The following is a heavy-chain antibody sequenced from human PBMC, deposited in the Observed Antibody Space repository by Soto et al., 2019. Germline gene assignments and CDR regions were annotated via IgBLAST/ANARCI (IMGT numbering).Heavy chain of an antibody. J-gene: IGHJ6*02. V-gene: IGHV2-5*02. D-gene: IGHD2-21*02. CDR3: VQSRCGGDCLQSYSSHSYYGLDV. CDR1: GFPLSTTGVG. Sequence: QITLKESGPTLVKPTQTLTLTCSFSGFPLSTTGVGVGWIRQPPGKALEWLALIYWDDDKRYNPSLNSRLTITKDTSQNQVVLAMTNMDPVDTATYYCVQSRCGGDCLQSYSSHSYYGLDVWGQGTTVTVSS. CDR2: IYWDDDK.